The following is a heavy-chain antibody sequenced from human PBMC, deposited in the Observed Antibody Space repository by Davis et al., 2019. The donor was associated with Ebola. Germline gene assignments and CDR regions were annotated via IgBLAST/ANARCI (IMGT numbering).Heavy chain of an antibody. CDR2: ISAYNGNT. V-gene: IGHV1-18*04. Sequence: ASVKVSCKASGYTLTSYGISWVRQAPGQGLEWMGWISAYNGNTNYAQKLQGRVTMTTDTSTSTAYMELRSLRSDDTAVYYCAREADDYGDYSEDYWGQGTLVTVSS. CDR1: GYTLTSYG. J-gene: IGHJ4*02. D-gene: IGHD4-17*01. CDR3: AREADDYGDYSEDY.